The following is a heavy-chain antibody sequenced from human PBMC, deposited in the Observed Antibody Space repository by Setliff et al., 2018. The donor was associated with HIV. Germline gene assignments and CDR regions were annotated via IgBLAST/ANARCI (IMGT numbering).Heavy chain of an antibody. CDR1: GGSIRATSYY. J-gene: IGHJ4*01. V-gene: IGHV4-39*01. CDR3: ARLGYYNFWSGYWTDY. Sequence: PSETLSLTCTVSGGSIRATSYYWGWISQPPGKGLEWIGSIYYSGSTKYNPSLKSRVTISLDMSKNQFSLKLNSVTAADTATYYCARLGYYNFWSGYWTDYWGHGTLVTVSS. D-gene: IGHD3-3*01. CDR2: IYYSGST.